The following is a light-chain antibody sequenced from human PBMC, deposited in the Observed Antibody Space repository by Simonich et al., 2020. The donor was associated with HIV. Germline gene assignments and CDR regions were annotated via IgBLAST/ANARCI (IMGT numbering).Light chain of an antibody. CDR1: QSVLYSSNNNNY. V-gene: IGKV4-1*01. CDR3: QQYYSTPLT. CDR2: WAS. Sequence: DIVMTQSPDSLDVSMGERATINSKSSQSVLYSSNNNNYLAWYQQKPGQPPKLLIFWASTRESGVPDRFSGRGSGTDFTLTISSLQAEDVAVYYCQQYYSTPLTFGGGTKVEI. J-gene: IGKJ4*01.